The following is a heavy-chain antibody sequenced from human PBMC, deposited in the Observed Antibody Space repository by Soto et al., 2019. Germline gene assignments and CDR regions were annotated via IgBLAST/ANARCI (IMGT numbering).Heavy chain of an antibody. J-gene: IGHJ3*02. CDR2: IYHSGST. V-gene: IGHV4-30-2*01. CDR3: ARGTYYYDSSGYPDAFDI. Sequence: QLQLQESGSGLVKPSQTLSLTCAVSGGSISSGGYSWSWIRQPPGKGLEWIGYIYHSGSTYYNPSLKSRVTISLDRSKNQFSLKLSSVTAADTAVYYCARGTYYYDSSGYPDAFDIWGQGTMVTVSS. D-gene: IGHD3-22*01. CDR1: GGSISSGGYS.